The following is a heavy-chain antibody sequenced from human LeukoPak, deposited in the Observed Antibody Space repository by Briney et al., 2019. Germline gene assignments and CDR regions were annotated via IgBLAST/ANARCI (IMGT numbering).Heavy chain of an antibody. CDR3: ARDRGRNSFDY. V-gene: IGHV3-30*04. Sequence: GGSLRLSCAASGITFSGHAIHWVRQAPGKGLEWVAVVSYDGSDKYYADSVKGRFTISRDNSNNTVYLQLTSLRAEDTALYYCARDRGRNSFDYWGQGTLVSVSS. CDR1: GITFSGHA. CDR2: VSYDGSDK. J-gene: IGHJ4*02. D-gene: IGHD1-14*01.